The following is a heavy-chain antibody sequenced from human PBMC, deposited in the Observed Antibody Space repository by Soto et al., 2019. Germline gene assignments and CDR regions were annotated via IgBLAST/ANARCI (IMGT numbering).Heavy chain of an antibody. D-gene: IGHD6-19*01. CDR1: GFTFSSYA. V-gene: IGHV3-23*01. Sequence: GGSLRLSCAASGFTFSSYAMSWVRQAPGKGLEWVSAISGSGGSTYYADSVKGRFTISRDNSKNTLYLQMNSLRAEDTAVYYCANLGGSGWPYWYFDLWGRGTLVTVSS. CDR3: ANLGGSGWPYWYFDL. J-gene: IGHJ2*01. CDR2: ISGSGGST.